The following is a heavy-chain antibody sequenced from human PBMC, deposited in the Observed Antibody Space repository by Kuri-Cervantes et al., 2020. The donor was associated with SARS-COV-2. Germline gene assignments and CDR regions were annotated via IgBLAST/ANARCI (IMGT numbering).Heavy chain of an antibody. V-gene: IGHV4-34*01. Sequence: SQTLSLTCAVYGGSFSGYYWSWIRQPPGKGLEWIGEINHSGSTNYNPSLKSRVTISVDTSKNQFSLKLSSVTAADTAVYYCAKAAAAAGNTKYYYYYYMDVWGKGTTVTVSS. CDR2: INHSGST. CDR3: AKAAAAAGNTKYYYYYYMDV. CDR1: GGSFSGYY. J-gene: IGHJ6*03. D-gene: IGHD6-13*01.